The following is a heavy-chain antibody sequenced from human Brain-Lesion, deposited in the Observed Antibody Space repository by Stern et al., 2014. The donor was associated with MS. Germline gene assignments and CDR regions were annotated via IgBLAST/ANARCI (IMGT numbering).Heavy chain of an antibody. CDR2: IYQRGSA. CDR3: ARDPRRGGLSGYYHGMDV. D-gene: IGHD3-10*01. Sequence: VQLVESGPGLVKPSGTLSLTCAVSGASISNTQWWTWVRQSPGKGLEWIGEIYQRGSANYNPSLRSRFTISVDRSKNSFSLKLNSVTAADTAVYYCARDPRRGGLSGYYHGMDVWGQGTTVTVSS. J-gene: IGHJ6*02. CDR1: GASISNTQW. V-gene: IGHV4-4*02.